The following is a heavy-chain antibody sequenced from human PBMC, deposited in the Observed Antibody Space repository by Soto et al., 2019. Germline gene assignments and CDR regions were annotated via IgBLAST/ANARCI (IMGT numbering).Heavy chain of an antibody. Sequence: PSQTLSLTCAISGDSVPSNSAAWNWIRQSPSRGLEWLGRAYYRSKWYTDYAVSVKSRMTINADTSKNQFSLQLNSVASEDTAIYYCARHTPGPNFYYGMDVWGQGTTVTVSS. CDR1: GDSVPSNSAA. CDR3: ARHTPGPNFYYGMDV. CDR2: AYYRSKWYT. V-gene: IGHV6-1*01. J-gene: IGHJ6*02.